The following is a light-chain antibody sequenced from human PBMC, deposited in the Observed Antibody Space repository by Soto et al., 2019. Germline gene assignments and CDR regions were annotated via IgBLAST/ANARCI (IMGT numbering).Light chain of an antibody. CDR2: GAS. CDR3: QQYNNWPPWT. J-gene: IGKJ1*01. CDR1: QSVSSN. Sequence: EIVMTQSPATLSVSPGDRATLSCRASQSVSSNLAWYQQKPGQAPRLLIYGASTSATGIPARFSGSGSGTEFTLTISSLQSEDFAVYYCQQYNNWPPWTFGQGTKVEIK. V-gene: IGKV3-15*01.